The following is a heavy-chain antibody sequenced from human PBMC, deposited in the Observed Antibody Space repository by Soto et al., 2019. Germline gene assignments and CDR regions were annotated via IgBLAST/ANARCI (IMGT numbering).Heavy chain of an antibody. J-gene: IGHJ2*01. CDR2: IYYSGXT. CDR3: ARTKLGAWGHWYFDL. D-gene: IGHD1-26*01. Sequence: QVQLQESGPGLVKPSETLSLTCTVSGGSISSYXXXXXXQSPGKXLEWIGYIYYSGXTNYNPSLKSRVTISVDTAENQFSLRLSSVTAADTAVYYCARTKLGAWGHWYFDLWGRGTLVTVSS. CDR1: GGSISSYX. V-gene: IGHV4-59*01.